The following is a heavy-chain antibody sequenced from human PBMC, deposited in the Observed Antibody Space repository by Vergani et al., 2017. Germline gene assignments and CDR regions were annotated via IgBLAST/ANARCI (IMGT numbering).Heavy chain of an antibody. Sequence: ELQLVESGGGLVQPGGSLRLSCAASGSTVSGNYMTWVRQAPGKGLELVSHLYSGDETYYADSVKGRVTISRDTSKNPLHLQINNLRVEDTAVYYCARGNYYGSGTYVDPWGQGTLVTVSS. D-gene: IGHD3-10*01. CDR1: GSTVSGNY. CDR2: LYSGDET. CDR3: ARGNYYGSGTYVDP. J-gene: IGHJ5*02. V-gene: IGHV3-66*02.